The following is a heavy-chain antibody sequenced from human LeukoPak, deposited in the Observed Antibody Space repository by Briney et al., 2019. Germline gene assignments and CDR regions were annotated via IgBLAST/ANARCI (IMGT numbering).Heavy chain of an antibody. CDR2: INHSGST. CDR1: GGSFSGYY. Sequence: PSETLSLTCAVYGGSFSGYYWSWIRQPPGKGLEWIGEINHSGSTNYNPSLKSRVTISVDTSKNQFSLKLSSVTAADTAVYYCARGRHYYGSGSYYNLWSYYYYGMDVWGQGTTVTVSS. J-gene: IGHJ6*02. D-gene: IGHD3-10*01. CDR3: ARGRHYYGSGSYYNLWSYYYYGMDV. V-gene: IGHV4-34*01.